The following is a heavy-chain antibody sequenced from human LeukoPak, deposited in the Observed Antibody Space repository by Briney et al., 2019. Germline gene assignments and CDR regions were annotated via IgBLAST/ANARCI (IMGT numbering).Heavy chain of an antibody. Sequence: PGGSLRLSCAASGFTFSGYAMSWVRQAPGKGLEWVSAISGSGGSTYYADSVKGRFTISRDNSKNTLYLQMNSLRAEDTAVYYCAKVPAYCGGDCLFDYWGQGTLVTVSS. CDR2: ISGSGGST. J-gene: IGHJ4*02. CDR1: GFTFSGYA. D-gene: IGHD2-21*02. V-gene: IGHV3-23*01. CDR3: AKVPAYCGGDCLFDY.